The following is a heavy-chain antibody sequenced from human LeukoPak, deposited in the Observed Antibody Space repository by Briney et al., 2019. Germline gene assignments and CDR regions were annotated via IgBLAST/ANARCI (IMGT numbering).Heavy chain of an antibody. CDR1: GFTSSSYS. J-gene: IGHJ5*02. V-gene: IGHV3-21*01. CDR3: ARGATDVTRWFDP. D-gene: IGHD1-1*01. CDR2: ISRASESI. Sequence: GGSLRLSCAASGFTSSSYSMSWVRQAPGKGLEWVSIISRASESIFYADSVKGRFTISRDNAKNSLYLQMNGLRAEDTAVYYCARGATDVTRWFDPWGQGTRVTVSS.